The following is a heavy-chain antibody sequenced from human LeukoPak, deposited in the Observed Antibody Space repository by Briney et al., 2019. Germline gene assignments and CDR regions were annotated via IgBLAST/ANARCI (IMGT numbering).Heavy chain of an antibody. Sequence: PSGTLSLTCAVSGGSISSSNWWSWVRQPPGKGPEWIGEIYHSGSTNYNPSLKSRVTISVDTSKNQFSLNLSSVTAADTAVYYCARGWGQWLPIDYWGQGTLVTVSS. V-gene: IGHV4-4*02. CDR2: IYHSGST. CDR3: ARGWGQWLPIDY. D-gene: IGHD6-19*01. CDR1: GGSISSSNW. J-gene: IGHJ4*02.